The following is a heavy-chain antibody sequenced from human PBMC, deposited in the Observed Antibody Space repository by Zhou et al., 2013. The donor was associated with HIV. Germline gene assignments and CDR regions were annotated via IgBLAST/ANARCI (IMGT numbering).Heavy chain of an antibody. CDR3: ARAVPTPYDFWSGYYIDY. J-gene: IGHJ4*02. D-gene: IGHD3-3*01. CDR1: GGTFSSYT. Sequence: QVQLVQSGAEVKKPGSSVKVSCKASGGTFSSYTISWVRQAPGQGLEWMGGIIPIFGTANYAQKFQGRVTITTDESTSTAYMELSSLRSEDTAVYYCARAVPTPYDFWSGYYIDYWGQGTLVTVSS. V-gene: IGHV1-69*05. CDR2: IIPIFGTA.